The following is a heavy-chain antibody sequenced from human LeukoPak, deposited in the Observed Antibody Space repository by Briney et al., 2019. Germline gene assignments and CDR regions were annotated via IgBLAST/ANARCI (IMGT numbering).Heavy chain of an antibody. V-gene: IGHV1-2*02. D-gene: IGHD6-13*01. CDR2: INPNSGGT. J-gene: IGHJ4*02. CDR1: GYTFNVYF. CDR3: ARDHGIAAAGTGY. Sequence: ASVKVSCKASGYTFNVYFMHWVRQAPGQGLEWMGWINPNSGGTNYAQKFQGRVTMTRDTSTSTAYMELSRLRSDDTAVYYCARDHGIAAAGTGYWGQGTLVTVSS.